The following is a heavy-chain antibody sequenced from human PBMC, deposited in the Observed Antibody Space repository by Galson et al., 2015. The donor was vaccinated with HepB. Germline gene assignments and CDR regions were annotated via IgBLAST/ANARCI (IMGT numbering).Heavy chain of an antibody. CDR3: AKARSTNAYKAFDY. D-gene: IGHD5-24*01. V-gene: IGHV3-9*01. CDR1: RFTVDDSA. J-gene: IGHJ4*02. Sequence: SLRLSCAASRFTVDDSAMHWVRQTPGKGLEWVSGIGWNSAHIHYAHSVKGRFTISRDSAKNSLYLQMDSLRPEDTALYYCAKARSTNAYKAFDYWGQGTLVTVSS. CDR2: IGWNSAHI.